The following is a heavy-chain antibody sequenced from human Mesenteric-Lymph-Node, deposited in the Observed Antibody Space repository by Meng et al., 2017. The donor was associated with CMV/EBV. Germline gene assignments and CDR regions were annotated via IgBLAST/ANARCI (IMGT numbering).Heavy chain of an antibody. J-gene: IGHJ4*02. V-gene: IGHV4-30-2*01. CDR1: GGSISSGGYS. D-gene: IGHD5-18*01. CDR3: TRVRGYSYGYPDY. Sequence: VSGGSISSGGYSWSWIRQPPGKGLEWIGYIYHSGSTYYNPSLKSRVTISVDRSKNQFSLKLSSVTAADTAVYYCTRVRGYSYGYPDYWGQGTLVTVSS. CDR2: IYHSGST.